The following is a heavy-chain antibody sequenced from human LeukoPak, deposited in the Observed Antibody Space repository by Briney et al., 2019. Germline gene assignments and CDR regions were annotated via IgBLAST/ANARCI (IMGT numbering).Heavy chain of an antibody. CDR1: GFTFIGYS. CDR3: ARDLHYAFDI. V-gene: IGHV3-48*01. Sequence: GGSLRLSCVASGFTFIGYSMNWVGQAPGKGLEWVSYVGAIGSSTISYADSVMGRFTISRDNAKNSVFLQMNSLRAEDTAVYYCARDLHYAFDIWGQGTIVTVSS. CDR2: VGAIGSSTI. J-gene: IGHJ3*02.